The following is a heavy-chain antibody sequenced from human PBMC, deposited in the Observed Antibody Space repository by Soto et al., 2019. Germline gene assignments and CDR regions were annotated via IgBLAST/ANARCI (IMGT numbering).Heavy chain of an antibody. CDR2: IYSGGST. CDR1: GFTVSSNY. V-gene: IGHV3-66*01. CDR3: ARDRYYYGSGSQTYYFDY. J-gene: IGHJ4*02. D-gene: IGHD3-10*01. Sequence: GGSLRLSCAASGFTVSSNYMSWVRQAPGKGLEWVSVIYSGGSTYYADSVKGRFTISRDNSKNTLYLQMNSLRAEDTAVYYCARDRYYYGSGSQTYYFDYWGQGTLVTVSS.